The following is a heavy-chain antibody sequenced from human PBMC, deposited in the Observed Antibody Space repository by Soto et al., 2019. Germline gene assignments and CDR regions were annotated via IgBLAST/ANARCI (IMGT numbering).Heavy chain of an antibody. J-gene: IGHJ6*02. CDR1: GGSFSGYY. D-gene: IGHD5-12*01. CDR2: INHSGST. Sequence: SETLSLTCAVYGGSFSGYYWSWIRQPPGKGLEWIGEINHSGSTNYNPSLKSRVTISVDTSKNQFSLKLSSVTAADTAVYYCARAKDLRSLQLGRYGMDVWGQGTTVTVSS. V-gene: IGHV4-34*01. CDR3: ARAKDLRSLQLGRYGMDV.